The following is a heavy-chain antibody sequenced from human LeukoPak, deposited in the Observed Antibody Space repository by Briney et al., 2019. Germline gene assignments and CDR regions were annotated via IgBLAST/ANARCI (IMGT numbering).Heavy chain of an antibody. CDR2: ISGSGSST. D-gene: IGHD6-13*01. J-gene: IGHJ4*02. V-gene: IGHV3-23*01. Sequence: PGGSLRLSCAASGFTFRSYAMNWVRQAPGKGLEWVSVISGSGSSTYYADSVKGRFTISRDNFKNTLYLQMNSLRAEDTAVYYCATSFGPVIAAAGTGADWGQGTLVTVSS. CDR1: GFTFRSYA. CDR3: ATSFGPVIAAAGTGAD.